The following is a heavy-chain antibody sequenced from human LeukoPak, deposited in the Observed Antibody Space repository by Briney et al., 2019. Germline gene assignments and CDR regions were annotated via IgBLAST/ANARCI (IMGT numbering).Heavy chain of an antibody. V-gene: IGHV3-48*03. Sequence: QTGGSLILSCAASGFNLSSYEMNWVRQTPGKGLEWVSYISPSDSTIYSADSVKGRFIISRDNAKNSLYLQMNSLRAEDTAVYSCARQSSGWSYFDCWGQGILVTVSS. CDR3: ARQSSGWSYFDC. J-gene: IGHJ4*02. CDR2: ISPSDSTI. D-gene: IGHD6-19*01. CDR1: GFNLSSYE.